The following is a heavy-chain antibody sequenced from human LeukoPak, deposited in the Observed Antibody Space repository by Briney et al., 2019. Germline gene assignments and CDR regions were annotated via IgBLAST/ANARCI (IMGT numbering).Heavy chain of an antibody. Sequence: ASVKVSCKASGYTFTNYYMHWVRQAPGQGLEWMGIINPRGGATTYAQKFQGRVTMTSDTSTSTVYMDLSSLRSEDTAVYYCARLEPSLRESTFDYWGQGIMVTVSS. D-gene: IGHD5/OR15-5a*01. V-gene: IGHV1-46*01. CDR2: INPRGGAT. CDR3: ARLEPSLRESTFDY. CDR1: GYTFTNYY. J-gene: IGHJ4*02.